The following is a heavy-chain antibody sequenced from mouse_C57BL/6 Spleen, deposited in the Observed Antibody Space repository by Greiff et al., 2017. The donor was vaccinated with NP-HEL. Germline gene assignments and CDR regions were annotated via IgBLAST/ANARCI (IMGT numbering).Heavy chain of an antibody. J-gene: IGHJ3*01. CDR1: GYAFSSSW. D-gene: IGHD3-2*02. V-gene: IGHV1-82*01. Sequence: QVQLKQSGPELVKPGASVKISCKASGYAFSSSWMNWVKQRPGKGLEWIGRIYPGDGDTNYNGKFKGKATLTADKSSSTAYMQLSSLTSEDSAVYFCAKETAQATWAYWGQGTLVTVSA. CDR2: IYPGDGDT. CDR3: AKETAQATWAY.